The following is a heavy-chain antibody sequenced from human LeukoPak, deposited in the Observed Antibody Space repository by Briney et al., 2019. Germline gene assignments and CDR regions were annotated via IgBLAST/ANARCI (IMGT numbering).Heavy chain of an antibody. D-gene: IGHD3-16*01. J-gene: IGHJ6*02. CDR2: MNPNSGNT. CDR3: ARVNSPDYGYYYYYGMDV. Sequence: GASVRVSCKASGYTFTSYDINWVRQATGQGVEWMGWMNPNSGNTVYAQKFQGRVTMTRNTSISTAYMELSSLRSEDTAVYYCARVNSPDYGYYYYYGMDVWGQGTTVTVSS. CDR1: GYTFTSYD. V-gene: IGHV1-8*01.